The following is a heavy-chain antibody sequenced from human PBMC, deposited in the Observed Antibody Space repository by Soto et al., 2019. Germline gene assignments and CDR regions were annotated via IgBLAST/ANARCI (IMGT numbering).Heavy chain of an antibody. CDR1: GGSFRNDA. Sequence: QVHLVQSGAEVRESGSSVRVSCTASGGSFRNDAISWVRQAPGQGLEWLGRIIPFFGTPDYSQRFQGRLTIIADESTGTVHMDLRRLRSDDTAVYYCVREVVTETTLGYFDPWGQGALVTAS. D-gene: IGHD2-21*02. J-gene: IGHJ5*02. CDR2: IIPFFGTP. V-gene: IGHV1-69*01. CDR3: VREVVTETTLGYFDP.